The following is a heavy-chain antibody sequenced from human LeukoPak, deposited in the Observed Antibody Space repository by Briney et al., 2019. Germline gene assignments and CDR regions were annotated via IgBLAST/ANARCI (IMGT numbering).Heavy chain of an antibody. Sequence: GGSLRLSCEASGFTFSGYTMNWVRQAPGKGLEWVAAISSSSGNVYYADSVKGRFTISGDKAKNSLYLQMNSLRVEDTAVYYCARDYKYAFDNWGQGTLVTVSS. CDR1: GFTFSGYT. V-gene: IGHV3-21*01. CDR2: ISSSSGNV. D-gene: IGHD5-24*01. CDR3: ARDYKYAFDN. J-gene: IGHJ4*02.